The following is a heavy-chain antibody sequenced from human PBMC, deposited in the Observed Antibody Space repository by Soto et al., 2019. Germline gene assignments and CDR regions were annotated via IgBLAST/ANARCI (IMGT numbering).Heavy chain of an antibody. J-gene: IGHJ4*02. CDR2: MNPNSGNT. CDR3: ARTLYGDNVDY. CDR1: GYTFTSYD. Sequence: QVQLVQCGAEVKKPGASVKVSCKASGYTFTSYDINWVRQASGQGLEWMGWMNPNSGNTGYGQKFQGRVTMTRNTSIRTADMELSSLRSEDTAVYYCARTLYGDNVDYWGQGALVTVSS. D-gene: IGHD4-17*01. V-gene: IGHV1-8*01.